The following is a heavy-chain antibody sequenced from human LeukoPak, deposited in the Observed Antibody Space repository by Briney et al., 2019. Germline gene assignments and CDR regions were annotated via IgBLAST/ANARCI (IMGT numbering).Heavy chain of an antibody. Sequence: GGSLRLSCAASGFTFNRHDMSWVRQAPGKGLEWVSSISISTYIYYADSVKGRFTISGDNAKNSLYLQMNSLRAEDTAVYYCARVWSDCYVTNCYISEYWGQGTLVTVSS. J-gene: IGHJ4*02. CDR3: ARVWSDCYVTNCYISEY. D-gene: IGHD3-3*01. CDR1: GFTFNRHD. CDR2: ISISTYI. V-gene: IGHV3-21*01.